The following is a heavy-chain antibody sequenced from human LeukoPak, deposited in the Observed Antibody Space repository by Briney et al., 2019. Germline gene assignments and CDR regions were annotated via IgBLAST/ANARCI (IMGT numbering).Heavy chain of an antibody. CDR2: MQYDGSVK. CDR3: ARASVEEYQLPWVY. Sequence: PGGSLRLSCAASGFTFSNYGIHWVRQAPGKGLEWVTFMQYDGSVKFYADSVMGRFTISKDNSKNTVYLQMNSLRAEDTAVYYCARASVEEYQLPWVYWGQGTLVTVSS. V-gene: IGHV3-30*02. CDR1: GFTFSNYG. J-gene: IGHJ4*02. D-gene: IGHD2-2*01.